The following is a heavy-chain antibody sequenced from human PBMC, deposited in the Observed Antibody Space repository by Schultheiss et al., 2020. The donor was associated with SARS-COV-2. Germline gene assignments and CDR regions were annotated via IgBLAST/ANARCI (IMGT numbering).Heavy chain of an antibody. Sequence: GESLKISCAASGFTFSNAWMSWVRQAPGKGLEWVGRIKSKTDGGTTDYAAPVKGRFTISRDDSKNTLYLQMNSLRAEDTALYYCAKAGSELGDYYGMDVWGQGTTVTVSS. CDR2: IKSKTDGGTT. CDR1: GFTFSNAW. V-gene: IGHV3-15*05. D-gene: IGHD7-27*01. CDR3: AKAGSELGDYYGMDV. J-gene: IGHJ6*02.